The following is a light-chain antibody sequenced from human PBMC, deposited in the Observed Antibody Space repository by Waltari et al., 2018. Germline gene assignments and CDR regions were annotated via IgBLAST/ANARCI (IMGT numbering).Light chain of an antibody. V-gene: IGKV4-1*01. J-gene: IGKJ3*01. CDR3: QQYYSTPFT. Sequence: DIVMTQSPDSLAVSLGERATINCKSSQSVLHSSNNKNYLAWYQQKPGQPPKRLMYWASTRESGVPDRFSGSGSGTDFTLTISSLQAEDVAVYYCQQYYSTPFTFGPGTKVDIK. CDR2: WAS. CDR1: QSVLHSSNNKNY.